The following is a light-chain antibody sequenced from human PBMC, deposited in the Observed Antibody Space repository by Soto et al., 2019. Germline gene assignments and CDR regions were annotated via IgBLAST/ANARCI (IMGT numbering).Light chain of an antibody. V-gene: IGLV2-14*03. J-gene: IGLJ2*01. CDR2: AVT. CDR1: ATDVGAYHY. CDR3: SSFSSSTTLL. Sequence: QSVLTQPASVSGSPGQSITISCTGTATDVGAYHYVSWYQQHPGRAPKLIIYAVTDRTSGVADRFSGSKSGDTASLTISGLQAEDEAHYYCSSFSSSTTLLFGGGTKLTV.